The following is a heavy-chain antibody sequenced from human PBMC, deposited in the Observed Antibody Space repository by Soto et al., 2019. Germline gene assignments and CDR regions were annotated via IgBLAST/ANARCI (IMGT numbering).Heavy chain of an antibody. Sequence: SETLSLTCTVSGGSISSYYWSWIRQPPGKGLEWIGYIYYSGSTNYNPSLKSRVTMSVDTSKNQFSLKLSSVTAADTAVYYCAKTSAAGIHNWFDPWGQGTLVTSPQ. CDR3: AKTSAAGIHNWFDP. CDR2: IYYSGST. D-gene: IGHD6-13*01. J-gene: IGHJ5*02. CDR1: GGSISSYY. V-gene: IGHV4-59*01.